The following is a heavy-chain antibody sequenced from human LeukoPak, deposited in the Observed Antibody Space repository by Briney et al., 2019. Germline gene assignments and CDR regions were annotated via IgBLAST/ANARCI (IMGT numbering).Heavy chain of an antibody. D-gene: IGHD3-10*01. CDR3: ARGKIPYGPNWFDP. Sequence: GRSLRLSCAASGFTFDDYAMHWVRQAPGKGLEWVSGISWNSGSIGYADSVKGRFTISRDNAKNSLYLQMNSLRAEDTAVYYCARGKIPYGPNWFDPWGQGTLVTVSS. V-gene: IGHV3-9*01. J-gene: IGHJ5*02. CDR1: GFTFDDYA. CDR2: ISWNSGSI.